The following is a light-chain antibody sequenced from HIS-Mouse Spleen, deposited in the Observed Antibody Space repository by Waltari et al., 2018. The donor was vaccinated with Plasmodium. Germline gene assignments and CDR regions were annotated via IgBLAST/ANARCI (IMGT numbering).Light chain of an antibody. CDR3: YSAADNNLV. Sequence: SYELTQPSSVSVSPGQTARITCPGDVLAQQYDRWFQQKPGQAPVLVIYKDSERPSGIPERFSGSSSGTTVTLTISGAQVEDEADYYCYSAADNNLVFGGGTKLTVL. CDR2: KDS. J-gene: IGLJ3*02. V-gene: IGLV3-27*01. CDR1: VLAQQY.